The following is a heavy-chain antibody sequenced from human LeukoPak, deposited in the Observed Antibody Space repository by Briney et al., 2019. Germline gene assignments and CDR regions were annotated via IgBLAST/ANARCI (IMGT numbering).Heavy chain of an antibody. D-gene: IGHD6-13*01. CDR2: IKPDGSVG. V-gene: IGHV3-7*01. Sequence: GSLRLSCAASGFTFSSYWMTWVRQAPGKGLEWVANIKPDGSVGYYVDSVRGRFIISRDNAGNSLYLQMNSLRVEDTAVYYCAQNLVAAAGDHWGQGTLLIVSS. CDR3: AQNLVAAAGDH. CDR1: GFTFSSYW. J-gene: IGHJ1*01.